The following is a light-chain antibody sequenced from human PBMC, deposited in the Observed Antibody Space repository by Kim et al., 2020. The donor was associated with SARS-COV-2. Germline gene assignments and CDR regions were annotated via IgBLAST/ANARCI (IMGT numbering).Light chain of an antibody. CDR2: GAS. CDR1: QSISRH. V-gene: IGKV1-39*01. J-gene: IGKJ1*01. CDR3: QQSYSSPPT. Sequence: ASIGDRVTITCRASQSISRHFNWYQKRPGEAPKLLIYGASNLQSEVPSRFSGSGSGTDFTLTISSLQPEDFATYYCQQSYSSPPTFGQGTKVDIK.